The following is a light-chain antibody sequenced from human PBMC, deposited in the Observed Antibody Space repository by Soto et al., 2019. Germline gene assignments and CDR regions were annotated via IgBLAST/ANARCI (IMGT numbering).Light chain of an antibody. CDR3: QTWGTGFHAV. J-gene: IGLJ2*01. Sequence: QSVLTQSPSASASLGASVKLTCTLSSGQRNYAIAWHQQQPEKGPRYLMKVNSDGSHTKGDGIPDRFSGSSSGAERYLTISSLQSEDEADYYCQTWGTGFHAVFGGGTKVTVL. CDR2: VNSDGSH. CDR1: SGQRNYA. V-gene: IGLV4-69*01.